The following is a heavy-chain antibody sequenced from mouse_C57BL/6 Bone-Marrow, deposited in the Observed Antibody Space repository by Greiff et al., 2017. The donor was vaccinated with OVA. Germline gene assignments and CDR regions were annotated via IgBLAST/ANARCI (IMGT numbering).Heavy chain of an antibody. D-gene: IGHD1-1*01. Sequence: VQLKQSGPELVKPGASVKISCKASGYTFTDYYMNWVKQSHGKSLEWIGDINPNNGGTSYNQKFKGKATLTVDKSSSTAYMELRSLTSEDSAVYYCARRGRSPYFDYWGQGTTLTVSS. J-gene: IGHJ2*01. CDR1: GYTFTDYY. CDR2: INPNNGGT. CDR3: ARRGRSPYFDY. V-gene: IGHV1-26*01.